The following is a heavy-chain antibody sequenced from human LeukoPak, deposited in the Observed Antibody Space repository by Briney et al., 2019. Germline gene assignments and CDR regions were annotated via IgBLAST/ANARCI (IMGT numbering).Heavy chain of an antibody. CDR3: ARDYPYSYYMNV. D-gene: IGHD4-11*01. Sequence: GGSLRLSCAASRFTFSSYAMSWVRQAPGKGLEWVSAISGSGGSTYYADSVKGRFTISRDNAKNLLYLQMNSLRAEDTAVYYCARDYPYSYYMNVWGNGTTVTVSS. J-gene: IGHJ6*03. CDR2: ISGSGGST. V-gene: IGHV3-23*01. CDR1: RFTFSSYA.